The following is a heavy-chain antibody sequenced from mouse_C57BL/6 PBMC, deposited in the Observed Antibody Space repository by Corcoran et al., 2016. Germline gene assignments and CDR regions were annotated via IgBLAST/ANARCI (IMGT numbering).Heavy chain of an antibody. V-gene: IGHV1-26*01. CDR2: INPNNGGT. D-gene: IGHD2-5*01. CDR1: GYTFTDYY. CDR3: ARGENSNPAWFAY. Sequence: EVQLQQSGPELVKPGASVKISCKASGYTFTDYYMNWVKQSHGKSLEWIGDINPNNGGTSYNQKFKGKATLTVDKSSSTAYMELRSLTSEDSAVYDCARGENSNPAWFAYWGQGTLVTVSA. J-gene: IGHJ3*01.